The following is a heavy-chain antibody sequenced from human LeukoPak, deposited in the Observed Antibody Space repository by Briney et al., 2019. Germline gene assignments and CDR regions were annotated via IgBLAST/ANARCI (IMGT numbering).Heavy chain of an antibody. Sequence: GASVKVSCKASGYTFTSYYMHWVRQAPGQGLEWMGWINPNSGGTNYAQKFQGRVTMTRDTSISTAYMELSRLRSDDTAVYYCARDVIVGATAENDDYWGQGTLVTVSS. D-gene: IGHD1-26*01. CDR1: GYTFTSYY. V-gene: IGHV1-2*02. CDR2: INPNSGGT. J-gene: IGHJ4*02. CDR3: ARDVIVGATAENDDY.